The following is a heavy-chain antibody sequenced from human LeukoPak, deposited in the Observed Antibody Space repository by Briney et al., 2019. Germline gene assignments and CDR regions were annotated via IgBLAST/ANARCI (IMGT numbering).Heavy chain of an antibody. CDR2: IYYSGST. J-gene: IGHJ6*03. D-gene: IGHD3-10*01. V-gene: IGHV4-39*07. CDR1: GGSISSSSYY. CDR3: ARAAVRGSRGAYYYYYMDV. Sequence: PSETLSLTCTVSGGSISSSSYYWGWIRQPPGKGLEWIGSIYYSGSTYYNPSLKSRVTISVDTSKNQFSLKLSSVTAADTAVYYCARAAVRGSRGAYYYYYMDVWGKGTTVTVSS.